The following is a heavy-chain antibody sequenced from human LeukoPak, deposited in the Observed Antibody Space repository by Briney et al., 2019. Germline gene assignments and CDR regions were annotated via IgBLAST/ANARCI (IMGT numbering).Heavy chain of an antibody. CDR1: GGSFSGYY. Sequence: SETLSLTCAVYGGSFSGYYWSWVRQPPGKGLEWIGEINHSGSTNYNPSLTSRVTISVDTSENQFSLKLSSVTAADTAVYYCARGYINITFGGVTPTYYFDYWGQGTLVTVSS. D-gene: IGHD3-16*01. V-gene: IGHV4-34*01. J-gene: IGHJ4*02. CDR2: INHSGST. CDR3: ARGYINITFGGVTPTYYFDY.